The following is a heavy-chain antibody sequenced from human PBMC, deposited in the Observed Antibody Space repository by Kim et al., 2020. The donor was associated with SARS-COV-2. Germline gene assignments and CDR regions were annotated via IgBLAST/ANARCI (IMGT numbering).Heavy chain of an antibody. CDR2: ISYDGSNK. V-gene: IGHV3-30*04. CDR1: GFTFSSYA. D-gene: IGHD2-15*01. CDR3: ARGGTLVVVAATLDY. J-gene: IGHJ4*01. Sequence: GGSLRLSCAASGFTFSSYAMHWVRQAPGKGLEWVAVISYDGSNKYYADSVKGRFTISRDNSKNTLYLQMNSLRAEDTAVYYCARGGTLVVVAATLDYWG.